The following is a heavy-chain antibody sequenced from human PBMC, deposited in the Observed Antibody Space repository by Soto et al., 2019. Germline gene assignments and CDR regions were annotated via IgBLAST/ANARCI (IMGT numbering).Heavy chain of an antibody. V-gene: IGHV3-48*02. CDR2: ISSSSSTI. J-gene: IGHJ6*02. D-gene: IGHD3-3*01. Sequence: GGSLRLSCAASGFTFSSYSMNWVRQAPGKGLEWVSYISSSSSTIYYADSVKGRFTISRDNAKNSLYLQMNSLRDEDTAVYYCARDRASFWSGYYTVYYGMDVWGQGTTVTVSS. CDR1: GFTFSSYS. CDR3: ARDRASFWSGYYTVYYGMDV.